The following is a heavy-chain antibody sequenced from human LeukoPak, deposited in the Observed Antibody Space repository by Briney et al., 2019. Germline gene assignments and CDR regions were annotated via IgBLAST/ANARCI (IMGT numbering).Heavy chain of an antibody. CDR3: VTMDWGHDAFDI. V-gene: IGHV3-66*02. CDR2: IYSGGST. D-gene: IGHD3/OR15-3a*01. CDR1: GFTVSSNY. J-gene: IGHJ3*02. Sequence: GGSLRLSCAASGFTVSSNYMSWVRQAPGKGLEWVSVIYSGGSTYYADSVKGRFTISRDNSKNTLYLQMNSLRAEDRAVYYCVTMDWGHDAFDIWGQGTMVTVSS.